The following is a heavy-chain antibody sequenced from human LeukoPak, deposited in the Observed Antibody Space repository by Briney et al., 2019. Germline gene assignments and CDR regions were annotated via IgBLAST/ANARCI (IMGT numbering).Heavy chain of an antibody. J-gene: IGHJ4*02. D-gene: IGHD6-19*01. CDR2: ISGSGGST. CDR1: GFTFSSYA. V-gene: IGHV3-23*01. Sequence: GGSLRLSCAASGFTFSSYAMSWVRQAPGKGLEWVSAISGSGGSTYYADSVKGRFTISRDNAKNSLYLQMNSLRAEDTAVYYCARDHRGDREWLVGGVDYWGQGTLVTVSS. CDR3: ARDHRGDREWLVGGVDY.